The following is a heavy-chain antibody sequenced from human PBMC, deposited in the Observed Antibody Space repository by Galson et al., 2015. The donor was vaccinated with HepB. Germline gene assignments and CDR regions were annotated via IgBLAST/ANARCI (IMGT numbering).Heavy chain of an antibody. J-gene: IGHJ4*02. CDR2: ISAGGGDK. CDR3: AKARQDYGDYHFND. Sequence: SLRLSCAGSGFTFSAYAMTWVRQAPGKGLQWVSAISAGGGDKYYAKSVRGRFTISKDSSKNTLYLQMNSLTVEDTALYYCAKARQDYGDYHFNDWGQGILVTVSS. CDR1: GFTFSAYA. V-gene: IGHV3-23*01. D-gene: IGHD4-17*01.